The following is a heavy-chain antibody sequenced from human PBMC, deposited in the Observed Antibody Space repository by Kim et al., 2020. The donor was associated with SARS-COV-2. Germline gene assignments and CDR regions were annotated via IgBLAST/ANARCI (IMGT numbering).Heavy chain of an antibody. J-gene: IGHJ1*01. CDR3: GNSPKSGSHVTDWGL. CDR1: GLTFSTFA. CDR2: FTPNGET. V-gene: IGHV3-23*01. Sequence: GGSLRLSCAASGLTFSTFAMSWVRQTPGRGLEWVSSFTPNGETHYADSVRGRFTVSRDNFKNTLYLQLNNLRPEDTATYYCGNSPKSGSHVTDWGLGGQG. D-gene: IGHD2-21*02.